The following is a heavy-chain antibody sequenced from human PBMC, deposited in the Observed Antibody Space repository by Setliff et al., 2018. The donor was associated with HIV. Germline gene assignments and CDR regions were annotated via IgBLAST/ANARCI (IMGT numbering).Heavy chain of an antibody. CDR2: IYYSGST. D-gene: IGHD3-10*01. J-gene: IGHJ4*02. CDR3: ARGAPYGSGRHRWNS. Sequence: PSETLSLTCTVSGLSMSRSSYYWGWIRQPPGKGLEWIGSIYYSGSTYYNPSLTSRATISVDTSNNKFSLRLTSVTAADTALYYCARGAPYGSGRHRWNSWGQGTLVTVS. V-gene: IGHV4-39*07. CDR1: GLSMSRSSYY.